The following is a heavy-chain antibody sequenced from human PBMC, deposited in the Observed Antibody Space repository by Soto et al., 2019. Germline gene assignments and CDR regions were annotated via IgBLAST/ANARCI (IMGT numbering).Heavy chain of an antibody. CDR2: INPSGGST. D-gene: IGHD5-12*01. CDR3: ARAWEYRGDDYYRNYDMDV. V-gene: IGHV1-46*01. J-gene: IGHJ6*03. Sequence: QVQLVQSGAEVKKPGASVKVSCKASGYTFTSYDIYWVRQAPGQGLEWMGLINPSGGSTNHAQNFQGRVTMTRDTSTCTVDMELSSLRSEDTSVYYCARAWEYRGDDYYRNYDMDVWGKGTTVTVSS. CDR1: GYTFTSYD.